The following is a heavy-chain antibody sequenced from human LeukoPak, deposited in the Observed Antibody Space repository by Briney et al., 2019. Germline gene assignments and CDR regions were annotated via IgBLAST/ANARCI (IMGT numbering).Heavy chain of an antibody. D-gene: IGHD6-19*01. V-gene: IGHV3-74*01. CDR2: INSDGSSV. CDR3: ARPVAGTFGPMDD. CDR1: GFTFSSYW. J-gene: IGHJ4*02. Sequence: GGSLRLSCAASGFTFSSYWMHWVRQAPGKGLGWVSRINSDGSSVSYADSVRGRFTISRDNAKNTLYLQMDSLRVDDTAVYYCARPVAGTFGPMDDWGQGTLVTVSS.